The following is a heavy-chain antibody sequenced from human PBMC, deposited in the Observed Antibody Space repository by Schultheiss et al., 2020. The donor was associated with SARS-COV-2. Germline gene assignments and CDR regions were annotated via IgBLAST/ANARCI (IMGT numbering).Heavy chain of an antibody. D-gene: IGHD4-17*01. CDR1: GGSISSYY. J-gene: IGHJ4*02. V-gene: IGHV4-4*07. CDR2: IYTSGST. CDR3: ARVPDYGDYGRNFDY. Sequence: SETLSLTCTVSGGSISSYYWSWIRQPAGKGLEWIGRIYTSGSTYYNPSLKSRVTISVDTSKNQFSLKLSSVTAADTAVYYCARVPDYGDYGRNFDYWGQGTLVTVSS.